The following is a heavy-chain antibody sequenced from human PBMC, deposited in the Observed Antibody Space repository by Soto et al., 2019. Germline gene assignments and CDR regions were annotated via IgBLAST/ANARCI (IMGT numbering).Heavy chain of an antibody. CDR1: GGSISGSSDY. CDR3: ARHVAAAGFFAFDY. V-gene: IGHV4-39*01. J-gene: IGHJ4*02. Sequence: PSETLSLTCSVSGGSISGSSDYWGWIRQSPGKGLEWIGTMYYSGSTYHNPSLKSRATISVDTSKNQFSLKLTSVTAADTAVYYCARHVAAAGFFAFDYWGQGTLVTVSS. D-gene: IGHD6-13*01. CDR2: MYYSGST.